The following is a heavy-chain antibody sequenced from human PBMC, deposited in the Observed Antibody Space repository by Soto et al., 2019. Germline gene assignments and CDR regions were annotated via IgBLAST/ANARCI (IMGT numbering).Heavy chain of an antibody. D-gene: IGHD3-3*01. V-gene: IGHV1-69*02. CDR3: ARGPRLEWLDYFAP. J-gene: IGHJ5*02. Sequence: QVQLVQSGAEVKKPGSSVKVSCNASRDTFSNYSFNWVRQAPGQGLEWIGRFIPILGIANYAQKFQGRVTLTAGTSTSTAYMELRTLRSEDTAVYYCARGPRLEWLDYFAPWGQGTLVTVSS. CDR2: FIPILGIA. CDR1: RDTFSNYS.